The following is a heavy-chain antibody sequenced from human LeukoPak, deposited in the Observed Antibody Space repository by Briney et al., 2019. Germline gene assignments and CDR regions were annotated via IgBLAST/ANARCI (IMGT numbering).Heavy chain of an antibody. CDR3: ARVGGLIIDY. CDR2: INPNSGGT. CDR1: RYTFTGYY. V-gene: IGHV1-2*02. J-gene: IGHJ4*02. D-gene: IGHD1-26*01. Sequence: ASVKVSCKASRYTFTGYYMHWVRQAPGQGLEWMGWINPNSGGTNYAQKFQGRVTMTRNTSISTAYMELSSLRSEDTAVYYCARVGGLIIDYWGQGTLVTVSS.